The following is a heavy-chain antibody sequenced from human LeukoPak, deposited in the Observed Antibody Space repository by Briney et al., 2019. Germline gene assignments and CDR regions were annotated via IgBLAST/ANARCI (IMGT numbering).Heavy chain of an antibody. CDR1: GFTFSSCG. V-gene: IGHV3-30*18. CDR3: AKDRAMYYYGSGSYSV. D-gene: IGHD3-10*01. CDR2: ISYDGSNK. Sequence: GGSLRLSCAASGFTFSSCGMHWVRQAPGKGLEWVAVISYDGSNKYYADSVKGRFTISRDNSKNTLYLQMNSLRAEDTAVYYCAKDRAMYYYGSGSYSVWGQGTLVTVSS. J-gene: IGHJ4*02.